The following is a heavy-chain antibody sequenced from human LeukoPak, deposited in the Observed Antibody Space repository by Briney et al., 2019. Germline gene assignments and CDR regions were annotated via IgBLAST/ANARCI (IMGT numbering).Heavy chain of an antibody. J-gene: IGHJ4*02. CDR2: ISGSGSTI. CDR3: ARDVGGYYDSSGYSLFDY. CDR1: GFTFSDYY. V-gene: IGHV3-11*01. D-gene: IGHD3-22*01. Sequence: PGGSLRLSCAASGFTFSDYYMSWIRQAPGKGLEWVSYISGSGSTIYYADSVKGRFTISRDNAKNSLYLQMNSLRAEDTAVYYCARDVGGYYDSSGYSLFDYWGQGTLVTVSS.